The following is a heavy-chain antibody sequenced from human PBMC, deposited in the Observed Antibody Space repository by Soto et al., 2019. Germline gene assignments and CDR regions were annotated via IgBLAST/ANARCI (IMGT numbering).Heavy chain of an antibody. V-gene: IGHV4-61*01. D-gene: IGHD3-22*01. Sequence: QVQLQESGPGLVKPSETLSLTCTVSGGSVSSGSYYWSWIRQPPGKGLEWIGYIYYSGSTNYNPSLKSRVTISVDTSKNQFSLKLSSVTAADTAVYYCASGAYYYDSSGPGLGYIDLWGRGTLVTVSS. CDR1: GGSVSSGSYY. CDR2: IYYSGST. CDR3: ASGAYYYDSSGPGLGYIDL. J-gene: IGHJ2*01.